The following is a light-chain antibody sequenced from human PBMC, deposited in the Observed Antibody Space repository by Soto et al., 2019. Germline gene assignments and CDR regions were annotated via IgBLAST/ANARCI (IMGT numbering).Light chain of an antibody. Sequence: QSVLTQPPSASGTPGQRVTISCSGSSSNIGRNTVNWYQQFPGTAPKLLIYNNNERPSGVPDRFSGSKSGTSASLAISGLRSEDEADYYCAAWDASLNGRVFGGGTKLTVL. J-gene: IGLJ3*02. CDR3: AAWDASLNGRV. CDR1: SSNIGRNT. CDR2: NNN. V-gene: IGLV1-44*01.